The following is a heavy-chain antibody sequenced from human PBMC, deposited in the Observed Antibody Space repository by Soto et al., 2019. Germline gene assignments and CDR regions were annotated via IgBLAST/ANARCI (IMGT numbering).Heavy chain of an antibody. Sequence: EVQLVESGGDLVQPGGSLRLSCAASGFTVTSDYMSWVRQAPGKGLEWVSTIYSGDNTYYADSVKGRFIISRDKSKNTLYLQMNNFRAEDTAVYYCARFPRIALAAFDCWGQGTLVTVSS. CDR2: IYSGDNT. J-gene: IGHJ4*02. V-gene: IGHV3-66*01. D-gene: IGHD6-19*01. CDR1: GFTVTSDY. CDR3: ARFPRIALAAFDC.